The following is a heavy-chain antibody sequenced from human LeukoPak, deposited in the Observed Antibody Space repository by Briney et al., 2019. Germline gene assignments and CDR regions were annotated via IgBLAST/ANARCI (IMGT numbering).Heavy chain of an antibody. CDR2: ISLSGGST. CDR3: AKDHRLAVADTPWYFDL. V-gene: IGHV3-23*01. D-gene: IGHD6-19*01. J-gene: IGHJ2*01. CDR1: GFTFSSYA. Sequence: PGGSLRLSCAASGFTFSSYAMSWVRQAPGKGLEWVSAISLSGGSTYYSDSVKGQFTISRDSSKNTLYLQMSGLRAEDTAMYFCAKDHRLAVADTPWYFDLWGRGTLVTVSS.